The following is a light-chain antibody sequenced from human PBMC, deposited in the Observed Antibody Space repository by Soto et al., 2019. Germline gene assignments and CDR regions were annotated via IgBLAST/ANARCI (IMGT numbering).Light chain of an antibody. CDR2: KAS. CDR3: QLYNLYPWT. CDR1: QSISSW. J-gene: IGKJ1*01. V-gene: IGKV1-5*03. Sequence: DIQMTQSPSTLSASVGDRVTITCRASQSISSWLAWYQQKPGKAPKLLIYKASSLESGVPSRFSGSGSGTEYTLTISSLQLRDFATPYFQLYNLYPWTFGQGTNVEIK.